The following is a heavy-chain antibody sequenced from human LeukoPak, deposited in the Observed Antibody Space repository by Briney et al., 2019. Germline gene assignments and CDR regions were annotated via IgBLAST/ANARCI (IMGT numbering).Heavy chain of an antibody. J-gene: IGHJ5*02. D-gene: IGHD1-26*01. Sequence: ASVKVSCTSSGYTFTIYGISWVRQAPGQGLEWMGWISAYNGNTNYAQKLQGRVTMTTDTSTSTAYMELRSLRSDDTAVYYCARDIKVEWELHGNWFDPWGQGTLVTVSS. CDR2: ISAYNGNT. CDR3: ARDIKVEWELHGNWFDP. CDR1: GYTFTIYG. V-gene: IGHV1-18*01.